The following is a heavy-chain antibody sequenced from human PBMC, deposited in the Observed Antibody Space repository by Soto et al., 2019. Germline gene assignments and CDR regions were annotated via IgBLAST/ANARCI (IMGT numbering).Heavy chain of an antibody. J-gene: IGHJ5*01. CDR1: GYSFTSYW. CDR2: IYPGDSDT. V-gene: IGHV5-51*01. CDR3: ARLFDTSGWYDS. Sequence: GESLKISCKGSGYSFTSYWIGWVRQMPGKGLERMGIIYPGDSDTRYSPSFQGQVTISADKSITTTYLQWSSLKASDTAIYYCARLFDTSGWYDSWGQGTLVTVS. D-gene: IGHD6-19*01.